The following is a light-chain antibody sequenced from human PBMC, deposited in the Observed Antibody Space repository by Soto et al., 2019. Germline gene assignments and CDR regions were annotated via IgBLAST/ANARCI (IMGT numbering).Light chain of an antibody. V-gene: IGKV1-39*01. CDR3: QQCDSTPQT. J-gene: IGKJ1*01. Sequence: PSSLSASLGNRVTITVRASQSISSYLNWYQQKPGKAPKLLFYAASSLESGVPYRFSGSGSGTDFTLTISSLQPEDFATYYCQQCDSTPQTFGQGTKVDIK. CDR1: QSISSY. CDR2: AAS.